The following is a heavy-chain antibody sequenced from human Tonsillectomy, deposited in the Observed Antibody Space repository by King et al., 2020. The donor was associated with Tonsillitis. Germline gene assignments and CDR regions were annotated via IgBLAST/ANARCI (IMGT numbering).Heavy chain of an antibody. CDR2: ISSSSTI. J-gene: IGHJ3*02. CDR3: ARDRFSSSPAPPDAFDI. Sequence: VQLVESGGGLVQPGGSLRLSCAASGFTFSTYNMNWVRQAPGKGLEWVSYISSSSTIYYADSVKGRFTISRDNAKNSLYLQMNSLRDEDTAVYYCARDRFSSSPAPPDAFDIWGQGTMVTVSS. CDR1: GFTFSTYN. D-gene: IGHD6-13*01. V-gene: IGHV3-48*02.